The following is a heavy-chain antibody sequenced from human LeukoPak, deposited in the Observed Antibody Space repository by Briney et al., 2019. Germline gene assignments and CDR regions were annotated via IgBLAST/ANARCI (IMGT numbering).Heavy chain of an antibody. J-gene: IGHJ4*02. CDR2: ISSSSSYI. CDR3: ARGEIAVAGYDY. V-gene: IGHV3-21*01. Sequence: GGSLRLSCAASGFTFSSYSMNWVRQAPGKGLEWVSSISSSSSYIYYADSVKGRFTISRDNAKNSLYLQMNSLRAEDTAVYYCARGEIAVAGYDYWGQGTLVTVSS. D-gene: IGHD6-19*01. CDR1: GFTFSSYS.